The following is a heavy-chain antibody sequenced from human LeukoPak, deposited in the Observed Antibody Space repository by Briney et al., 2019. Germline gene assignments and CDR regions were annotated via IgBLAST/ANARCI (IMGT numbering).Heavy chain of an antibody. Sequence: PGGSLRLSCAASRFSFRSYDIHWVRQAPGKGLEWLAVTSYDESNTYYTDSVKGRFTISRDNSKNTLYLQMNSLRAEDTAVYYCARSPDQLPIYYYYMDVWGKGTTVTVSS. CDR1: RFSFRSYD. CDR2: TSYDESNT. D-gene: IGHD2-2*01. CDR3: ARSPDQLPIYYYYMDV. V-gene: IGHV3-30*03. J-gene: IGHJ6*03.